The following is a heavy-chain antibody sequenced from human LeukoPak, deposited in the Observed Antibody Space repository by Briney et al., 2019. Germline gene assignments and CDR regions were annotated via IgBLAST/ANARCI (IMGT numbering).Heavy chain of an antibody. V-gene: IGHV1-69*04. J-gene: IGHJ4*02. CDR1: GGTFSSYA. Sequence: GSSVKVSCKASGGTFSSYAISWVRQAPGQGLEWMGWIIPILGIANYAQKFQGRVTITADESTSTAYMELSSLRSEDTAVYYCARDRQPWGRDGYKTGVDYWGQGTLVTVSS. CDR3: ARDRQPWGRDGYKTGVDY. CDR2: IIPILGIA. D-gene: IGHD5-24*01.